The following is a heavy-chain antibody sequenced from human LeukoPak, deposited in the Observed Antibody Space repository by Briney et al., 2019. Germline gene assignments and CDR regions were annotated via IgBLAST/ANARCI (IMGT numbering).Heavy chain of an antibody. CDR2: INKNGGET. J-gene: IGHJ5*02. CDR1: GFTFSSYV. V-gene: IGHV3-23*01. Sequence: PGESLRLSCAASGFTFSSYVMSWGRQVPGKGLEWVSTINKNGGETYYADSVKGRFTISRDNSRNTLYLQMNSLRAEDTAVYYCAKDHDHENQWFDPWGQGTLVIVSS. D-gene: IGHD2/OR15-2a*01. CDR3: AKDHDHENQWFDP.